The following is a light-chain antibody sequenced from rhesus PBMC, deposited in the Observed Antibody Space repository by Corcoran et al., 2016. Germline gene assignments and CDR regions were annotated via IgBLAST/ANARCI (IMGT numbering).Light chain of an antibody. CDR2: KAF. Sequence: DIQMTQSPSSLAASVGERVTLTRRASQGSSKNLAWYQQKPGKVPTLLLYKAFTLTSGIPSRFSGRGSGTDFTLTINSLQPEYVAAYYCQHDYGIPYSFGQGTKVEIK. CDR1: QGSSKN. CDR3: QHDYGIPYS. J-gene: IGKJ2*01. V-gene: IGKV1-25*01.